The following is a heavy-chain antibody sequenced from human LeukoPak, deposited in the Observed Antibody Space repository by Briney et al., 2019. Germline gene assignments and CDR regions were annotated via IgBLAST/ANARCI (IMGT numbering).Heavy chain of an antibody. D-gene: IGHD3-10*01. CDR2: MKSKTDGGTT. CDR3: AKDRFGELPPYYFDY. CDR1: GFPFSNAW. V-gene: IGHV3-15*01. Sequence: GGSLRLSCADSGFPFSNAWMSGVRQAPGKGLGWVGRMKSKTDGGTTDYAAPVKGRFTISRDDSKNTLYLQMNSLRAEDTAVYYCAKDRFGELPPYYFDYWGQGTLVTVSS. J-gene: IGHJ4*02.